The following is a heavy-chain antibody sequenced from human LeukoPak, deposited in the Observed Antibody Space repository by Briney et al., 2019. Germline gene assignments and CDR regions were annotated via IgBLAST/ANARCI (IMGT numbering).Heavy chain of an antibody. CDR1: RFTLSNYA. Sequence: PGGSLRLSCAASRFTLSNYAMSWVRQAPGKGLVWVSRIKSDGSSTSYADSVKGRFTISRDNAKNTLYLQMNSLRAEDTAVYYCARSDYYDNWGQGTLVTVSS. CDR2: IKSDGSST. V-gene: IGHV3-74*01. J-gene: IGHJ4*02. CDR3: ARSDYYDN.